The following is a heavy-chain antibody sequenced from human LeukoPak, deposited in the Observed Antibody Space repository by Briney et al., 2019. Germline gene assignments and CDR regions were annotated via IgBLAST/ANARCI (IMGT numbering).Heavy chain of an antibody. CDR2: ISAYNGNT. Sequence: ASVKVSCKASGYTFTSYGISWVRQAPGQGLEWMGWISAYNGNTNYAQKLQGRVTMTTDTSTGTAYMELRSLRSNDTVVYYCASYYCSSTSCQPHLVYWGQGTLVTVSS. V-gene: IGHV1-18*01. CDR1: GYTFTSYG. CDR3: ASYYCSSTSCQPHLVY. J-gene: IGHJ4*02. D-gene: IGHD2-2*01.